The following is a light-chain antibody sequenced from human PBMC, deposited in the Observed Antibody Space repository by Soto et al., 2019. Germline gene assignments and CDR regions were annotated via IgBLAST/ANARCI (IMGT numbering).Light chain of an antibody. CDR3: HESYFILGT. CDR1: QYIGDF. J-gene: IGKJ1*01. Sequence: DIQMTQSPSSLSASVGDRVTITCRASQYIGDFLNWYQQTPGKPPKLLIFGASNLHIGVPSRFSGSGSGTEFTLTISNLQREDFATYYWHESYFILGTFGRGTKVDIK. CDR2: GAS. V-gene: IGKV1-39*01.